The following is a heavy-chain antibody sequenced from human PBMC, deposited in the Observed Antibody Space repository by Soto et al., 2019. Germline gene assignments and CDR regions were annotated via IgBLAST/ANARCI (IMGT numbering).Heavy chain of an antibody. J-gene: IGHJ6*02. V-gene: IGHV1-18*01. CDR3: ARDYYYGSGTVANGMDV. CDR1: GYTFTTFG. Sequence: QVQLVQSGAEMKKPGASVKVSCKASGYTFTTFGISWVRQAPGQGLEWMGWISAYSGNTNYVQKLQDRVTMTTDASXSXDYMELRSLRSDDTAVYYCARDYYYGSGTVANGMDVWGQGTTVTVSS. D-gene: IGHD3-10*01. CDR2: ISAYSGNT.